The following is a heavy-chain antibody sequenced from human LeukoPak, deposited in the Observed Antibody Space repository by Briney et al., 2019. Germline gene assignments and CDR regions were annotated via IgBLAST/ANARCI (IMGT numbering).Heavy chain of an antibody. CDR3: ARDQYYYDSSGYYSRDYDAFDI. V-gene: IGHV4-39*07. CDR2: IYYSGTT. CDR1: GGSMRSSNFY. J-gene: IGHJ3*02. Sequence: SETLSLTCTVSGGSMRSSNFYWGWIRQPPGKGLEWIGSIYYSGTTYYNPSLKSRVTISLDTSKNQFSLKLSSVTAADTAVYYCARDQYYYDSSGYYSRDYDAFDIWGQGTMVTVSS. D-gene: IGHD3-22*01.